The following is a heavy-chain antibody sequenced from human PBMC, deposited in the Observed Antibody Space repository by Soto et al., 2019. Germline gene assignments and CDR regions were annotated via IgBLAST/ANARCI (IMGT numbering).Heavy chain of an antibody. D-gene: IGHD3-16*01. Sequence: PSETLSLTCTVSGGSISSDDYYWSWIRQAPGKGLEWIGYIFSSGTTYYNPSLKSRLTMSLDTSQNQFSLKLNSVTAADTAVYFCARVPSPFDFYYAMDVWGQGTTVTVS. CDR3: ARVPSPFDFYYAMDV. CDR2: IFSSGTT. CDR1: GGSISSDDYY. V-gene: IGHV4-30-4*02. J-gene: IGHJ6*02.